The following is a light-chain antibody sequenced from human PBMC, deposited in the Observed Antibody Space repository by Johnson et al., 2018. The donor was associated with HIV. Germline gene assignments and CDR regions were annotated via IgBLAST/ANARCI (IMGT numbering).Light chain of an antibody. J-gene: IGLJ1*01. CDR2: DNN. CDR3: GTWDSSLSGV. CDR1: SSHIGNNY. V-gene: IGLV1-51*01. Sequence: SVLTQPPSVSAAPGQKVTISCSGSSSHIGNNYVSWYQQLPGTAPKLLIYDNNKRPSGIPDRFSGSKSGTSATLGITGLQTGDEADYYCGTWDSSLSGVFGTGNKVTVL.